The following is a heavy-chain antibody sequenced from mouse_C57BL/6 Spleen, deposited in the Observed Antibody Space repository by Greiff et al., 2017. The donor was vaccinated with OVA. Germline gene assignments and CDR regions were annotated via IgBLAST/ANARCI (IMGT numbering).Heavy chain of an antibody. CDR3: ARPVPSVWYFDV. Sequence: DVMLVESGGGLVKPGGSLKLSCAASGFPFSSYTMSWVRQTPAKRLVWVATISGGGGNTYYPDSVKGRFTISRDNAKNTLYLQMSSLRSEDTALYYCARPVPSVWYFDVWGTGTTVTVSS. CDR1: GFPFSSYT. D-gene: IGHD3-1*01. CDR2: ISGGGGNT. V-gene: IGHV5-9*01. J-gene: IGHJ1*03.